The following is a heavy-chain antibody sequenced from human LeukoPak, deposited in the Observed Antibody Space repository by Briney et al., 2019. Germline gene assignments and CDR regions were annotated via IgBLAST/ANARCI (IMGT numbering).Heavy chain of an antibody. CDR1: GFTFSSYA. V-gene: IGHV3-23*01. CDR2: ISGSGGST. Sequence: GGSLRLSCAASGFTFSSYAMSWVRQAPGKGLEWVSAISGSGGSTYYADSVKGRFTISRDNSKNTLYLQMNSLRAEDTAVYYCAKERDTMIVEVIKGSVDYWGQGTLVTVSS. D-gene: IGHD3-22*01. CDR3: AKERDTMIVEVIKGSVDY. J-gene: IGHJ4*02.